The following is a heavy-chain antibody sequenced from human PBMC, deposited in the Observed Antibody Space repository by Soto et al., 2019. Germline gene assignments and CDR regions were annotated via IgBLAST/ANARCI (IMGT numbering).Heavy chain of an antibody. CDR3: ARAGYDFWSGSPYYGMDV. Sequence: PGGSLRLSCAASGFTVSSNHMSWVRQAPGKGLEWVSVIYSGGSTYYADSVKGRFTISRDNSKNTLYLQMNSLRAEDTAVYYCARAGYDFWSGSPYYGMDVWGQGTTVTVSS. CDR1: GFTVSSNH. J-gene: IGHJ6*02. V-gene: IGHV3-53*01. CDR2: IYSGGST. D-gene: IGHD3-3*01.